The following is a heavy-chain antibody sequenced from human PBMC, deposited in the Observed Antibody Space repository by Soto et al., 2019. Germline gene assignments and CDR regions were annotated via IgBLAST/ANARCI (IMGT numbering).Heavy chain of an antibody. D-gene: IGHD6-19*01. CDR1: GGTFSSSA. V-gene: IGHV1-69*06. J-gene: IGHJ3*02. CDR3: ARSETAGHKGFDI. Sequence: QVQLEQSGAEVRKPGSSVKVSCKASGGTFSSSAINSLRQAPGQGPEWMGGIIPTFGTSNYIPKLRGRVTITADTSTNTAYMEVSSLTSEDTAMYYCARSETAGHKGFDIWGQGTMVTVSA. CDR2: IIPTFGTS.